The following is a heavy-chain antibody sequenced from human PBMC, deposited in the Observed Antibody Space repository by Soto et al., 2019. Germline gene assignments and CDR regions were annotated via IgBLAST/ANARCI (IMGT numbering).Heavy chain of an antibody. CDR1: GFAFSSYW. Sequence: PGGSLRLSCAASGFAFSSYWMSWVRQAPGKGLEWVSGISWNSGSIGYADSVKGRFTISRDNAKNSLYLQMNSLRAEDTALYYCAKDIGRGIAVGYFDYWGQGTLVTVSS. CDR3: AKDIGRGIAVGYFDY. CDR2: ISWNSGSI. D-gene: IGHD6-19*01. J-gene: IGHJ4*02. V-gene: IGHV3-9*01.